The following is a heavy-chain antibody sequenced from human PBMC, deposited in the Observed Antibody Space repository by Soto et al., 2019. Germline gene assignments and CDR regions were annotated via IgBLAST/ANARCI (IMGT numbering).Heavy chain of an antibody. CDR2: ISTIFGKA. Sequence: QVQLVQSGAEVKKPGSSVMVSCKGSGGTFSSYAISWEREAPGQGLEWMGGISTIFGKANYAQKFQGRVTITADESTNTAYMDMSSLRSEDTAVYYCARGYSGYDIDYWGQGTLVTVSS. CDR1: GGTFSSYA. CDR3: ARGYSGYDIDY. D-gene: IGHD5-12*01. J-gene: IGHJ4*02. V-gene: IGHV1-69*12.